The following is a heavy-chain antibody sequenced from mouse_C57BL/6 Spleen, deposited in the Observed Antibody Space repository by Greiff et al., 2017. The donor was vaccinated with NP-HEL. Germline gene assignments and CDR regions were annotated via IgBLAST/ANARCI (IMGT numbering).Heavy chain of an antibody. D-gene: IGHD1-1*01. Sequence: VQLVESGAELARPGASVKLSCKASGYTFTSYGISWVKQRTGQGLEWIGEIYPRSGNTYYNEKFKGKATLTADKSSSTAYMELRSLTSEDSAVYFCARQHYGSSSWYFDVWGTGTTVTVSS. J-gene: IGHJ1*03. CDR2: IYPRSGNT. CDR3: ARQHYGSSSWYFDV. CDR1: GYTFTSYG. V-gene: IGHV1-81*01.